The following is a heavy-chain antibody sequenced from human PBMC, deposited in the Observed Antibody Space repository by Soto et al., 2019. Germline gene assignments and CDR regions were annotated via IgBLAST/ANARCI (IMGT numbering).Heavy chain of an antibody. CDR1: GYTFTVNY. V-gene: IGHV1-2*04. D-gene: IGHD2-21*02. CDR2: INPNSGGT. Sequence: GASVNVSCTASGYTFTVNYMHWVRQAPGQGLEGMGWINPNSGGTNYAQKFQGWVTMTRDTSISTAYMELSRLRSDDTAVYYCARGVRLYCGGDCYHEYYFDYWGQGTLVTVSS. CDR3: ARGVRLYCGGDCYHEYYFDY. J-gene: IGHJ4*02.